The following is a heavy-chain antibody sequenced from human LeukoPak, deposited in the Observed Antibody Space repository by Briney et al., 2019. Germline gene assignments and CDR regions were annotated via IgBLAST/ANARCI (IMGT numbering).Heavy chain of an antibody. V-gene: IGHV4-39*01. CDR1: GGSISSSSYY. Sequence: SETLSLTCTVSGGSISSSSYYWGWIRQPPGKGLEWIGSIYYSGSTYYNPSLKSRVTISVDTSKNQFSLKLSSVTAADTAVYYCARHAQAALINWFDPWGQGTLVTVSS. CDR3: ARHAQAALINWFDP. J-gene: IGHJ5*02. D-gene: IGHD6-13*01. CDR2: IYYSGST.